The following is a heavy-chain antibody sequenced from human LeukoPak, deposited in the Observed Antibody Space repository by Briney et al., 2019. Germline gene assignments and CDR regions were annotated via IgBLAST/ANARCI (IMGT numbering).Heavy chain of an antibody. CDR1: GGSISTYY. J-gene: IGHJ5*02. V-gene: IGHV4-59*01. CDR2: IYYTGST. Sequence: SETLSPTCTVSGGSISTYYWSWIRQPPGKGLEWIGYIYYTGSTSYNPSLKSRVTMSLDASKNQFSLELNSVTPADTAVYYCARGGNYWPQWWFDPWGRGTLVSVSS. CDR3: ARGGNYWPQWWFDP. D-gene: IGHD1-26*01.